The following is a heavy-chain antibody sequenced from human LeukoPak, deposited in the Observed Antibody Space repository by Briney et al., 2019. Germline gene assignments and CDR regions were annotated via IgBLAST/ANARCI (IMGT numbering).Heavy chain of an antibody. J-gene: IGHJ6*03. Sequence: ASVKVSCKASGYTFTGYYMHWVRQAPGQGLEWMGWINPNSGGTNYAQKFQGRVTMTRDTSISTAYMGLSRLRSDDTAVYYCARVYHYYYYYMDVWGKGTTVTVSS. CDR3: ARVYHYYYYYMDV. CDR1: GYTFTGYY. V-gene: IGHV1-2*02. CDR2: INPNSGGT.